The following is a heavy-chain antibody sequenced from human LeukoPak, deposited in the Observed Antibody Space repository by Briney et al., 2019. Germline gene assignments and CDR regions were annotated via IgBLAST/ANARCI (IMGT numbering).Heavy chain of an antibody. V-gene: IGHV3-7*01. J-gene: IGHJ4*02. Sequence: GGSLRLSCAASGFTFSSYSMNWVRQAPGKGLEWVANIKQDGRDKNYVGSVRGRFTVSRDNAENSLFLQMNSLRAEDTAVYYCARDTGSGWFDYWGQGTLVTVSS. CDR1: GFTFSSYS. CDR2: IKQDGRDK. CDR3: ARDTGSGWFDY. D-gene: IGHD6-19*01.